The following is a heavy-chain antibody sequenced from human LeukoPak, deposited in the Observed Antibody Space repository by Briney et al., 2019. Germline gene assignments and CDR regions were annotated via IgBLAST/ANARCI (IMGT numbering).Heavy chain of an antibody. CDR2: ISGSGGST. V-gene: IGHV3-23*01. D-gene: IGHD3-10*01. CDR1: GFAFSSYA. J-gene: IGHJ4*02. CDR3: AKESGVGSGSYDYFDY. Sequence: GGSLRLSCAASGFAFSSYAMSWVRQAPGEGLEWVSAISGSGGSTYYADSVKGRFTISRDNSKNTLYLQMNSLRAEDTAVYYCAKESGVGSGSYDYFDYWGQGTLVTVSS.